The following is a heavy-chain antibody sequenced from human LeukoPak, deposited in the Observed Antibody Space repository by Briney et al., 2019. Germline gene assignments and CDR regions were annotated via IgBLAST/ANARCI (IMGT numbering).Heavy chain of an antibody. CDR3: AKGSGSYGQDLYY. Sequence: PGGSLRLSCAASGFTFSSYGMSWVRQDPGKGLEWVSAISGSGGSTYYADSVKGRFTISRDNSKNTLYLQMNSLRVEDTAVYYCAKGSGSYGQDLYYWGQGTLVTVSS. CDR2: ISGSGGST. CDR1: GFTFSSYG. V-gene: IGHV3-23*01. D-gene: IGHD3-3*01. J-gene: IGHJ4*02.